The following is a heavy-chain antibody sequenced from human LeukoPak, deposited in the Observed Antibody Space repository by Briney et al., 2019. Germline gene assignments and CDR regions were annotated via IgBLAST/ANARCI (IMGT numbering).Heavy chain of an antibody. J-gene: IGHJ4*02. V-gene: IGHV3-30*04. CDR2: ISYDRRNE. D-gene: IGHD4-17*01. CDR3: AKATNYYGDYSFDY. Sequence: GGSLRLSCAASGFTFSSYTMNWVRQAPGKGLEWVAVISYDRRNEYYADSVKGRFTISRDNSKNTLYLQMNSLRTEDTAVYYCAKATNYYGDYSFDYWGQGTLVTVSS. CDR1: GFTFSSYT.